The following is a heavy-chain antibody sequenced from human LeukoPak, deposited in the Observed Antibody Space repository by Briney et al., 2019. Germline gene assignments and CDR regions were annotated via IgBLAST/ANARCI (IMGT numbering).Heavy chain of an antibody. CDR3: ARDNGFSLFAT. CDR2: INSDGYST. D-gene: IGHD5-18*01. V-gene: IGHV3-74*01. J-gene: IGHJ5*02. Sequence: PGGSLRLSCAASGFTITPYWIHWVRQVPGKGLVWVSRINSDGYSTNYADSVKGRFTISRDNAKNTLYLQINNLRADDTAVYYCARDNGFSLFATWGPGTLVTVSS. CDR1: GFTITPYW.